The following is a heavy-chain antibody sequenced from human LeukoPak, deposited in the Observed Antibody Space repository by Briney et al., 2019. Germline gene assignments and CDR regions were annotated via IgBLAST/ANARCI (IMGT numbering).Heavy chain of an antibody. CDR3: ARTSAWNGAPSV. J-gene: IGHJ4*02. Sequence: SETLSLTRTVSGGSISSYYWSWIRQPAGKGLEWIGRIYTSGSTNYNPSLKSRVTISVDKSKNQFSLKLSSVTAADTAVYYCARTSAWNGAPSVRGQGTLVSVSS. V-gene: IGHV4-4*07. D-gene: IGHD1-1*01. CDR1: GGSISSYY. CDR2: IYTSGST.